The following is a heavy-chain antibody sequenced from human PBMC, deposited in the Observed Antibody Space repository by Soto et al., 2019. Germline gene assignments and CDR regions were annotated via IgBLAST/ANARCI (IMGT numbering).Heavy chain of an antibody. Sequence: LSLPCTVSGASLGSPDYVWGWIRQPPGKGPEWIASVHSSGGTYYSASLKTRTTISLDTPANKFSLKLTSVTAADTASYYCARLIVGATGRSDSDNWGPGTLVTVSS. CDR1: GASLGSPDYV. CDR3: ARLIVGATGRSDSDN. V-gene: IGHV4-39*01. CDR2: VHSSGGT. J-gene: IGHJ4*02. D-gene: IGHD1-1*01.